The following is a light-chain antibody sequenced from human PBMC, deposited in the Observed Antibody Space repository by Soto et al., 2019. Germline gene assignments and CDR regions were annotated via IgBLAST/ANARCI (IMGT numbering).Light chain of an antibody. J-gene: IGKJ1*01. Sequence: EIVSSQSPATLSVSPGERATLSCRASRSVSSNLAWYQQKPGQAPRLLIYDASTRATGIPARFSGSGSGTEFTLTISSLQSGDFALYYCQEYNIWPRTFGPGSNVDI. CDR1: RSVSSN. CDR3: QEYNIWPRT. V-gene: IGKV3-15*01. CDR2: DAS.